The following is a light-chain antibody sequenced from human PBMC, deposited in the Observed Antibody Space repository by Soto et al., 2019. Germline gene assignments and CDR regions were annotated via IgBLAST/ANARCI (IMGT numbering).Light chain of an antibody. Sequence: EIVLTQSPATLSLSPGERATLSCRASQSVSSYLAWYQQKPGQVPRLVIYDASNRATGTPARFSGSGSGTDFTLTISSLEPQDFAVYYCQQRNPWPPWTFRQGTKVEIK. CDR2: DAS. V-gene: IGKV3-11*01. CDR3: QQRNPWPPWT. J-gene: IGKJ1*01. CDR1: QSVSSY.